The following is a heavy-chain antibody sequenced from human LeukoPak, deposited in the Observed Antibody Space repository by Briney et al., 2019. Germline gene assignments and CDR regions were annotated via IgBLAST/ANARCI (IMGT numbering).Heavy chain of an antibody. D-gene: IGHD2/OR15-2a*01. CDR3: AHYYLATRSFDY. CDR2: IYCNDDK. J-gene: IGHJ4*02. CDR1: GCSISTSGVG. Sequence: SVPTLVKPTQTLTLTRTFAGCSISTSGVGGGWIRQPPGKALEVLALIYCNDDKRYSPSLKSRLAIIKDTSKNQVVLTLPNMAPVDTATKYCAHYYLATRSFDYWGQGTLVTVSS. V-gene: IGHV2-5*01.